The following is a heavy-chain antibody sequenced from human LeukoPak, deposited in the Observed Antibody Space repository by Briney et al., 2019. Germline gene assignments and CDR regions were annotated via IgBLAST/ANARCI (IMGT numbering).Heavy chain of an antibody. Sequence: GGSLRLSCAASRFTFSNAWMDWVRQAPGKGLEWVGRIKSKLDGETADYAAPVKGRFTISRDDSNNMVYLQMNSLKTEDTAVYYCTTFYHEYSPYWGRGTLVTVSS. D-gene: IGHD2/OR15-2a*01. J-gene: IGHJ4*02. CDR2: IKSKLDGETA. CDR3: TTFYHEYSPY. CDR1: RFTFSNAW. V-gene: IGHV3-15*01.